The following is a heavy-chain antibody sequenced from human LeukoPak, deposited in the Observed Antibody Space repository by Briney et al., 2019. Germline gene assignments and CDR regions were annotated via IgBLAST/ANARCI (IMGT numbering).Heavy chain of an antibody. J-gene: IGHJ4*02. D-gene: IGHD6-19*01. CDR2: ISGSGGNT. CDR1: GFTFSNYA. CDR3: AKDGPGAVAGPSFDY. V-gene: IGHV3-23*01. Sequence: GGSLRLSCAASGFTFSNYAMSWVRQAPGEGLEWVSTISGSGGNTYYADSVKGRFTISRDNSKNTLYMQVNSLRAEDTAVYYCAKDGPGAVAGPSFDYWGQGTLVTVSS.